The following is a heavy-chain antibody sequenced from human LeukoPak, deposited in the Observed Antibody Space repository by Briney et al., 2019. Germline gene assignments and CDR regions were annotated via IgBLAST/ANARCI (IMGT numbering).Heavy chain of an antibody. V-gene: IGHV4-30-2*01. CDR3: ARGLEQRPLYYYYGMDV. J-gene: IGHJ6*02. CDR2: IYHSGST. CDR1: GGSISSGGYS. Sequence: SQTLSLTCAVSGGSISSGGYSWSWIRQPPGKGLEWIGYIYHSGSTYYNPSLKSRVTISVDRSKNQFSLKLSSVTAADTAVYYCARGLEQRPLYYYYGMDVWGQGTTVTVSS. D-gene: IGHD1-1*01.